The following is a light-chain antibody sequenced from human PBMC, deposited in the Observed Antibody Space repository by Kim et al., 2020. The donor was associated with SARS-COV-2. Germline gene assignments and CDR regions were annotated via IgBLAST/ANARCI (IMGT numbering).Light chain of an antibody. V-gene: IGLV2-14*03. J-gene: IGLJ3*02. CDR3: SSHSSSNTRV. Sequence: QSALAQPASVSGSPGQSITISCTGTSSDVGGYNYVSWYQQHPGKAPKLMIYDVGNRPSGVSNRFSGSKSGNTASLTISGLQAEDEADYYCSSHSSSNTRVFGGGTQLTVL. CDR2: DVG. CDR1: SSDVGGYNY.